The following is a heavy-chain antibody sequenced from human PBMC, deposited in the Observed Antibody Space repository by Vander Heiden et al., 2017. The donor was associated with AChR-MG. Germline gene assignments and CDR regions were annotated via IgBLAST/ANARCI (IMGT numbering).Heavy chain of an antibody. V-gene: IGHV3-30*18. J-gene: IGHJ4*02. CDR1: GFTFSSYG. D-gene: IGHD2-15*01. CDR2: ISYDGSNK. CDR3: AKRGYCSGGSCLIDY. Sequence: QVQLVESGGGVVQPGRSLRLSCAASGFTFSSYGMHWVRQAPGKGLEWVAVISYDGSNKYYADSVKGRFTISRDNSKNTLYLQMNSLSAEDTAVYYCAKRGYCSGGSCLIDYWCQGTLVTVSS.